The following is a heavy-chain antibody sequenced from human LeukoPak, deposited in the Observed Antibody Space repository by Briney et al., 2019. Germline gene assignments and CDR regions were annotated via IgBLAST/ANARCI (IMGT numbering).Heavy chain of an antibody. CDR3: ARERYYDSSSYYFFDY. D-gene: IGHD3-22*01. Sequence: SVKVSCKASGGTFSSYAISWVRQAPGQGLEWMGRIIPIFGTANYAQKFQGRVTITTDESTSTAYMELSSLRSEDTAVYYCARERYYDSSSYYFFDYWGQGTLVTVSS. J-gene: IGHJ4*02. CDR2: IIPIFGTA. CDR1: GGTFSSYA. V-gene: IGHV1-69*05.